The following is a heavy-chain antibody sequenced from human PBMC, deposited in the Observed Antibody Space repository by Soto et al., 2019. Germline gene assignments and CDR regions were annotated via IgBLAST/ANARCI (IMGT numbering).Heavy chain of an antibody. Sequence: PSETLSLTCTVSGGSISSGAYYWSWIRQHPGKGLEWIGYIYYSGSTYYNPSLKSRVTISVDTSENQFSLKLNSVTAADTAVYFCAGGLLELRSFDYWGQGTLVTVSS. CDR1: GGSISSGAYY. CDR2: IYYSGST. CDR3: AGGLLELRSFDY. V-gene: IGHV4-31*03. D-gene: IGHD1-7*01. J-gene: IGHJ4*02.